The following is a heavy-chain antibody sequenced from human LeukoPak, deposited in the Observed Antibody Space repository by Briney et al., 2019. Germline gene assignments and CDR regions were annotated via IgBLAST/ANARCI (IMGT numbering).Heavy chain of an antibody. Sequence: ASVKVSCKASGYTFTSYYMHWVRQAPGQGLEWMGIINPSGGSTSYAQKFQGRVTMTRDTSTSTAYMELRSLRSDDTAVYYCARDSTPAYNWNYGGLTHGVWSSYWGQGTLVTVSS. V-gene: IGHV1-46*01. CDR2: INPSGGST. CDR1: GYTFTSYY. J-gene: IGHJ4*02. CDR3: ARDSTPAYNWNYGGLTHGVWSSY. D-gene: IGHD1-7*01.